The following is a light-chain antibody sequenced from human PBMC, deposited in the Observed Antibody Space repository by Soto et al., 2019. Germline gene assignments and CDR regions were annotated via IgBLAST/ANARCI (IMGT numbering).Light chain of an antibody. V-gene: IGKV3-20*01. J-gene: IGKJ4*01. CDR1: QSVSSSF. CDR3: HQYGSSPT. Sequence: EIVLTQSPGTLSLSPGQRATLSCRASQSVSSSFLAWYQQKPGQSPRLLMYGATSRATGIPDRFSGSGSGTGFTLTISRLGPEDFAVYYCHQYGSSPTFGGGTKV. CDR2: GAT.